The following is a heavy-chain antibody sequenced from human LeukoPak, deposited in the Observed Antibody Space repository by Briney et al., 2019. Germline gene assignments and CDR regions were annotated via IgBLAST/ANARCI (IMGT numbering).Heavy chain of an antibody. V-gene: IGHV1-18*01. CDR3: ARDIVVVPAAISRAGHYYYYGMDV. CDR2: ISAYNGNT. Sequence: GASVKVSCKASGYTFTSYGISWVRQAPGQGLEWMGWISAYNGNTNYAQKLQGRVTMTTDTSTSTAYMELRSLRSDDTAVYYCARDIVVVPAAISRAGHYYYYGMDVWGQGTTVTVSS. J-gene: IGHJ6*02. D-gene: IGHD2-2*02. CDR1: GYTFTSYG.